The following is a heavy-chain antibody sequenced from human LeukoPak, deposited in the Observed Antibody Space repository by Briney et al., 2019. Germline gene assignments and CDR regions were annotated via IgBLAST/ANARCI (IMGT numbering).Heavy chain of an antibody. D-gene: IGHD3-22*01. CDR3: ARGGGQLNYYDSSGPEDY. V-gene: IGHV1-69*13. CDR1: AYTFASYA. CDR2: IIPIFGTA. J-gene: IGHJ4*02. Sequence: SVKVSCKASAYTFASYAISWVRQAPGQGLEWMGGIIPIFGTANYAQRFQGRVTITADESTSTAYMELSSLRSEDTAVYYCARGGGQLNYYDSSGPEDYWGQGTLVTVSS.